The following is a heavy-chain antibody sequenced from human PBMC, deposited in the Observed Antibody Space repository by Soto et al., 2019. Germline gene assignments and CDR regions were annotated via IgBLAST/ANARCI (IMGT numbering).Heavy chain of an antibody. CDR3: ARGDRGDVYRYGPYPYYYCPMDV. J-gene: IGHJ6*02. D-gene: IGHD5-18*01. CDR2: IIPIFGAP. Sequence: SVKVSCKSAGGAFSNHAISRVRQAPGQGREWMGGIIPIFGAPTYAQEFKGRVTITSDKSMSTVYMELSSRRCEDTAGYYCARGDRGDVYRYGPYPYYYCPMDVWGQGTTVTVSS. V-gene: IGHV1-69*06. CDR1: GGAFSNHA.